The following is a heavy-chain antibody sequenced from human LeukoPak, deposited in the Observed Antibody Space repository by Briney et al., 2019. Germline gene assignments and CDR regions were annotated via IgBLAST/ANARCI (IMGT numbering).Heavy chain of an antibody. V-gene: IGHV4-59*12. CDR2: IYYSGST. CDR3: ATSPYWGGRYYFDY. D-gene: IGHD7-27*01. CDR1: GCSISSYY. Sequence: PSETLSLTCTVSGCSISSYYWSWIRQPPGKGLEWIGYIYYSGSTNYNPSLKSRVTISVDTSKNQFSLKLSSVTAADTALYYCATSPYWGGRYYFDYWGQGTLVTVSS. J-gene: IGHJ4*02.